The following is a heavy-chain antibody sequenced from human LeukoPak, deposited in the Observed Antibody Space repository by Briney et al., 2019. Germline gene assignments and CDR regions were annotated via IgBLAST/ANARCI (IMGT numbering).Heavy chain of an antibody. J-gene: IGHJ4*02. CDR3: AREECSSTSCRYYFDY. Sequence: ASVKVSCKASGYTFTGYYMHWVRQAPGQGLEWMGWINPNSGGTNYAQKFQGRVTMTRDTSISTAYMELSRLRSDDTAVYYCAREECSSTSCRYYFDYWGQGTLVTVYS. CDR2: INPNSGGT. V-gene: IGHV1-2*02. D-gene: IGHD2-2*01. CDR1: GYTFTGYY.